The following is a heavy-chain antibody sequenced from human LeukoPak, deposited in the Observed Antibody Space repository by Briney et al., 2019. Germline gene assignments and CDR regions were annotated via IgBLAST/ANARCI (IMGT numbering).Heavy chain of an antibody. J-gene: IGHJ4*02. Sequence: ASVKVSCKASGYTFTGYYMHWVRQAPGQGLEWMGWMNPNSGNTGYAQKFQGRVTMTRNTSISTAYMELSSLRSEDTAVYYCARGLGSSGYLSSVGYWGQGTLVTVSS. CDR2: MNPNSGNT. CDR1: GYTFTGYY. V-gene: IGHV1-8*02. CDR3: ARGLGSSGYLSSVGY. D-gene: IGHD3-22*01.